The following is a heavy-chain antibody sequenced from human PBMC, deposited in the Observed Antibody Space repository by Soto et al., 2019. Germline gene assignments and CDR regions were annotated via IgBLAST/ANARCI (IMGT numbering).Heavy chain of an antibody. CDR2: IYWDDDK. CDR3: AHIVVAGLGYYFDY. D-gene: IGHD6-19*01. Sequence: QITLKESGPTLVKPTQTLTLTCTFSGFSLSSTRMAVGWIRQPPGKALEWLALIYWDDDKRYSPFLKSRLTIXXXAXXNQVVLTMSNVEPVETARYYCAHIVVAGLGYYFDYRGHGTLVTVSS. CDR1: GFSLSSTRMA. V-gene: IGHV2-5*02. J-gene: IGHJ4*01.